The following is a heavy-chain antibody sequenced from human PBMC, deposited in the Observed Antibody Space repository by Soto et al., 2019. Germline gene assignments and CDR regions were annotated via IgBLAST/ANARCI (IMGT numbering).Heavy chain of an antibody. D-gene: IGHD1-26*01. CDR1: NGSISGFY. CDR3: VRVGVGIGNHFDS. J-gene: IGHJ4*02. V-gene: IGHV4-59*12. Sequence: SETLSLTCSVSNGSISGFYWSWIRQPPGKILEWIGYIHYSGRTDYNPSLTSRATMSVDTSKNQFSLNLKSITAADTAVYYCVRVGVGIGNHFDSWGRGTLVTVSS. CDR2: IHYSGRT.